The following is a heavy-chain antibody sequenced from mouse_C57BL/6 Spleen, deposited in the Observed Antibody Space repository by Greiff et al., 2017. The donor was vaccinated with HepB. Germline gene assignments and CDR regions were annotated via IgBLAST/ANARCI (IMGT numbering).Heavy chain of an antibody. D-gene: IGHD2-3*01. J-gene: IGHJ3*01. CDR3: ARDDGYSSY. V-gene: IGHV1-61*01. Sequence: QVQLKQPGAELVRPGSSVKLSCKASGYTFTSYWMDWVKQRPGQGLEWIGNIYPSDSETHYNQKFKDKATLTVDKSSSTAYMQLSSLTSEDSAVYYCARDDGYSSYWGQGTLVTVSS. CDR1: GYTFTSYW. CDR2: IYPSDSET.